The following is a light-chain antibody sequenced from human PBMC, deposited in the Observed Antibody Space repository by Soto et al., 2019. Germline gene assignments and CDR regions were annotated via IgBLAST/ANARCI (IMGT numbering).Light chain of an antibody. CDR3: CSYAGSSTPYV. CDR1: SSNVGGYNL. V-gene: IGLV2-23*02. Sequence: QSVLPQPASLSGSPGQSITISCTATSSNVGGYNLVSWYQQHPGKAPKLMIYEVSKRPSGVSNRFSGSKSGNTASLTISGLQAEDEADYYCCSYAGSSTPYVFGTGTKVTVL. J-gene: IGLJ1*01. CDR2: EVS.